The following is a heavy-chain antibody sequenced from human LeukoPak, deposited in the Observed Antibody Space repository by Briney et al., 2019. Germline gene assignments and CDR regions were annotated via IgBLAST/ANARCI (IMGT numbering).Heavy chain of an antibody. J-gene: IGHJ5*01. V-gene: IGHV3-53*01. CDR3: ARERSRVTAFDL. D-gene: IGHD2-21*02. Sequence: GGSLRLSCAASGFTVSSNYMSWVRQAPGKGLEWVSVIYSGGSTYYADSVKGRFTISRDNSKNTLYLQMNSLRAEDTAVYYCARERSRVTAFDLWGQGTLVTVSS. CDR2: IYSGGST. CDR1: GFTVSSNY.